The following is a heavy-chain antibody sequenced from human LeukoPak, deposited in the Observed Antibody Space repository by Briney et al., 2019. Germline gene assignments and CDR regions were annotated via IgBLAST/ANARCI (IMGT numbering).Heavy chain of an antibody. CDR1: GGTFSSYA. CDR3: ASSPKGQEWAYFGY. Sequence: ASVKVSCKASGGTFSSYAISWVRQAPGQGLEWMGGIIPIFGTANYAQKFQGRVTITTDESTSTAYMELSSLRSEDTAVYYCASSPKGQEWAYFGYWGQGTLVTVSS. V-gene: IGHV1-69*05. CDR2: IIPIFGTA. D-gene: IGHD1-26*01. J-gene: IGHJ4*02.